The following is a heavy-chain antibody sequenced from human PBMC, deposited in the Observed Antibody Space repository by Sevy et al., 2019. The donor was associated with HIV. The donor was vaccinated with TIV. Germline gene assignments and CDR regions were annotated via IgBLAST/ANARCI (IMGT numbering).Heavy chain of an antibody. J-gene: IGHJ5*02. CDR2: INTNTGNP. CDR3: ARENRYFDWSPTGPFDP. V-gene: IGHV7-4-1*02. CDR1: GYTFTSYA. Sequence: ASVKVSCKASGYTFTSYAMNWVRQAPGQGLEWMGWINTNTGNPTYAQGFTGRFVFSLDTSVSTAYLQISSLKAEDTAVYYCARENRYFDWSPTGPFDPWSQGTLVTVSS. D-gene: IGHD3-9*01.